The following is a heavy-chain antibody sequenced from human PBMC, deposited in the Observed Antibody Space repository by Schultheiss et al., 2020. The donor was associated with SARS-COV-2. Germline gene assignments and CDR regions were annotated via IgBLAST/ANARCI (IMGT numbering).Heavy chain of an antibody. CDR1: GGSISSGGYY. CDR3: AGGTYYYFFQY. D-gene: IGHD1-26*01. J-gene: IGHJ4*02. V-gene: IGHV4-61*08. CDR2: IYYSGST. Sequence: SETLSLTCTVSGGSISSGGYYWSWIRQHPGKGLEWIGYIYYSGSTYYNPSLKSRVTISVDTSKNQFSLKLSSVTAADAAVYYCAGGTYYYFFQYWGQGTLVTVSS.